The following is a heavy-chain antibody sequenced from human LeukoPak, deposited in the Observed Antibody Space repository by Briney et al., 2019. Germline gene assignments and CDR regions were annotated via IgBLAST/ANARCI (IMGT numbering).Heavy chain of an antibody. CDR3: AELGITMIGGV. V-gene: IGHV3-48*03. CDR2: ISSIGSTI. Sequence: GGSLRLSCAASGFTFSSYEMNWVRQAPRKGLEGVSYISSIGSTIYYADSVKGRFTISRDNAQNSLYLQMKSLRAEDTAVYYCAELGITMIGGVWGKGTTVTISS. CDR1: GFTFSSYE. D-gene: IGHD3-10*02. J-gene: IGHJ6*04.